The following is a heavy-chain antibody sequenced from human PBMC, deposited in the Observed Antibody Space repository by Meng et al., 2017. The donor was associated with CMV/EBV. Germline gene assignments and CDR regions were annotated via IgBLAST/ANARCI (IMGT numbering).Heavy chain of an antibody. CDR2: IIPIFGTA. Sequence: SVKVSCKASGGTFSSYAISWVRQAPGQGLEWMGGIIPIFGTANYAQKFQGRVTITTDESTSTAYMELSSLRSEDTAVYYCARGYCSSTSCYTPQSGLEYYYYYYGMDVWGQGTTVTVSS. J-gene: IGHJ6*02. D-gene: IGHD2-2*02. CDR1: GGTFSSYA. CDR3: ARGYCSSTSCYTPQSGLEYYYYYYGMDV. V-gene: IGHV1-69*05.